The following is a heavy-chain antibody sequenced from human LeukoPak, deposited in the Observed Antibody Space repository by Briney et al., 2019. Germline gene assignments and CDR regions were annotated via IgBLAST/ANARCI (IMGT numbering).Heavy chain of an antibody. D-gene: IGHD4-17*01. CDR1: GVSIISSHW. CDR3: ATYFYGDYASYYFDR. Sequence: SETLSLTCAFSGVSIISSHWWSWARQSPGKGLEWIGEIYHSGTTNYNPSLKSRVTRSVDKSKKQFSLNLSSVTAADTAVYYCATYFYGDYASYYFDRWGQGTLVTVSS. J-gene: IGHJ4*02. CDR2: IYHSGTT. V-gene: IGHV4-4*02.